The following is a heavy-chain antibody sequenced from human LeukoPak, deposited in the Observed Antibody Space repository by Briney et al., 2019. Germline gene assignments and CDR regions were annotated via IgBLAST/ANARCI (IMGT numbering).Heavy chain of an antibody. J-gene: IGHJ4*02. CDR3: ARGVRYSFDY. CDR1: GDXVSSNSAA. CDR2: TYYRSKWYN. V-gene: IGHV6-1*01. D-gene: IGHD1-1*01. Sequence: SQTLSLTCAISGDXVSSNSAAWNWIRQSPSRGLEWLGSTYYRSKWYNDYAASVISRITINPDTSKNQFSLQLKSVTPEDTALYYCARGVRYSFDYWGQGTQVTVSS.